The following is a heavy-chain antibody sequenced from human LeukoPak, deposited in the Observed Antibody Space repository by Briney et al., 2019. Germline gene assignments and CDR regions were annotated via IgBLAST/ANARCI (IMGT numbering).Heavy chain of an antibody. J-gene: IGHJ4*02. Sequence: SETLSLTCTVSGGSISGYYWSWVRQPPGKGLEWIGYIYYSGSTNYNPSLKSRVIISVDTSKNQFSLKVSSVTAADTAVYYCARDGYSSGWSPDYWGQGTLVTVSS. D-gene: IGHD6-19*01. CDR2: IYYSGST. CDR3: ARDGYSSGWSPDY. V-gene: IGHV4-59*01. CDR1: GGSISGYY.